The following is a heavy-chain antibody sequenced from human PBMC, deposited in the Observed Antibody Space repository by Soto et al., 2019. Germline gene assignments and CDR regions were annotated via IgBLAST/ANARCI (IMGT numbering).Heavy chain of an antibody. J-gene: IGHJ5*02. CDR2: IYYSGST. CDR3: ARHPSDFWFDP. Sequence: SETLSLTCTVSGGSISSSSYFWGWIRQPPGKGLEWIGSIYYSGSTYYNPSLRSRVTVSVDTSKNQFSLKLSSVTAADTAVYYCARHPSDFWFDPWGQGTLVTVS. CDR1: GGSISSSSYF. V-gene: IGHV4-39*01. D-gene: IGHD2-21*02.